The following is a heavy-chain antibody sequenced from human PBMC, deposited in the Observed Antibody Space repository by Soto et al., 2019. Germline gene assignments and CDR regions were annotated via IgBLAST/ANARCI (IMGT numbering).Heavy chain of an antibody. CDR3: ARDQRYCTNGVCPGDDY. Sequence: GGSLRLSCAASGFTFSSYSMNWVRQAPGKGLEWVSYISSSSSTIYYADSVKGRFTISRDNAKNSLYLQMNSLRDEDTAVYYCARDQRYCTNGVCPGDDYWGQGTLVTVPQ. D-gene: IGHD2-8*01. J-gene: IGHJ4*02. V-gene: IGHV3-48*02. CDR2: ISSSSSTI. CDR1: GFTFSSYS.